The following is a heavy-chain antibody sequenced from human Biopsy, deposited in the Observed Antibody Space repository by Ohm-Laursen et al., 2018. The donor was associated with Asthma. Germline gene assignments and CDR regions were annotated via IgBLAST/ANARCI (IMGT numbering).Heavy chain of an antibody. CDR1: GFTFSSYG. J-gene: IGHJ4*02. CDR3: AKRRGYSGHDNDY. D-gene: IGHD5-12*01. CDR2: MSYDGSIK. V-gene: IGHV3-30*18. Sequence: SLRLSCAASGFTFSSYGMDWVRQAPGKGLEWVALMSYDGSIKDYADSVKGRFTISRDNSKNTLYLQMNSLRAEDTAVYYCAKRRGYSGHDNDYWGQGTLVIVSS.